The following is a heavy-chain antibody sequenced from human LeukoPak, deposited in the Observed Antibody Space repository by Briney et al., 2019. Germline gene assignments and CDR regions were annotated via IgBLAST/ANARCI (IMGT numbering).Heavy chain of an antibody. CDR3: TRVPCSDGSCYFDY. CDR1: GFTFGDYA. D-gene: IGHD2-15*01. J-gene: IGHJ4*02. V-gene: IGHV3-49*04. CDR2: IRSKAYGGTT. Sequence: GGSLRLSCTASGFTFGDYAMSWVRQAPGKGLEWVGFIRSKAYGGTTEYAASVKGRFTISRDDSKSIAYLQMNSLKTEDTAVYYCTRVPCSDGSCYFDYWGQGTLVTVSS.